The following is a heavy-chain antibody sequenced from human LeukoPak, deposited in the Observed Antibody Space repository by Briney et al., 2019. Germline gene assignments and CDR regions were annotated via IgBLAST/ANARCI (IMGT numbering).Heavy chain of an antibody. D-gene: IGHD1-26*01. CDR1: GFTFSSYA. CDR3: AKDLYLPPNSGSYYRFAFDT. J-gene: IGHJ3*02. V-gene: IGHV3-23*01. Sequence: GGSLRLSCAASGFTFSSYAMSWVRQAPGKGLEWVSAITSSGGSTYYADSVKGRFTISRDNSKNTLYLQMNSLRAEDTAVYYCAKDLYLPPNSGSYYRFAFDTWGQGTMVTVSS. CDR2: ITSSGGST.